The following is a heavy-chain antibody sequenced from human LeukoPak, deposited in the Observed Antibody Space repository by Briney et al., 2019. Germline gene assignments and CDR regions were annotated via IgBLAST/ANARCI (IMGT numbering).Heavy chain of an antibody. CDR1: GFTFSNAW. V-gene: IGHV3-15*01. CDR2: IKSKTDAGTT. CDR3: TTETYQFSSGWSFDY. Sequence: GGSLRLSCAASGFTFSNAWVNWVRQAPGKGLEWVGRIKSKTDAGTTDYAAPVKGRFTISRDDSKNTLYLQMNSLKTEDTAVYYCTTETYQFSSGWSFDYWGQGTLVTVSS. J-gene: IGHJ4*02. D-gene: IGHD6-19*01.